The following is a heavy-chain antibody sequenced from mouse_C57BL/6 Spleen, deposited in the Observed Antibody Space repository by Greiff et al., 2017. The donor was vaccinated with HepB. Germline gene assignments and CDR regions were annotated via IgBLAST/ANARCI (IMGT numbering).Heavy chain of an antibody. Sequence: EVQLVESGGGLVKPGGSLKLSCAASGFTFSDYGMHWVRQSPEKGLEWVAYISRGSSTIYYADTVKGRFTISRDNAKNTLFLQMTSLRSEDTAMYYCARSYGSSYGWFAYWGQGTLVTVSA. D-gene: IGHD1-1*01. CDR1: GFTFSDYG. J-gene: IGHJ3*01. V-gene: IGHV5-17*01. CDR3: ARSYGSSYGWFAY. CDR2: ISRGSSTI.